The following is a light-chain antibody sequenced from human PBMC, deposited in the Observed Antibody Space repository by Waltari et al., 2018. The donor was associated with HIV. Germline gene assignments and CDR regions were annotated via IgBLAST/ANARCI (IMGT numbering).Light chain of an antibody. CDR2: KPS. V-gene: IGKV1-5*03. Sequence: DIQMTQSPSNLSASIGDRVTITCRASQSINNFLARYQQKPRRDPNLLISKPSILQSGVPSNFSGSGSGTHFTLTISGLRLDDFATYYCQQYSRFPVTFGQGTKL. CDR3: QQYSRFPVT. CDR1: QSINNF. J-gene: IGKJ2*01.